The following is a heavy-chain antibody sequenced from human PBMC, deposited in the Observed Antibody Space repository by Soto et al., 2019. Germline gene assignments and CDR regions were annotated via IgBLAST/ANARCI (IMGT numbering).Heavy chain of an antibody. D-gene: IGHD6-13*01. Sequence: GGSLRLSCAASGFTFSSYAMSWVRQAPGKGLEWVSAISGSGGSTYYADSVKGRFTISRDNSKNTLYLQMNSLRAEDTAVYYCEQQLSSSWRNDYWGPGTLVTVSS. J-gene: IGHJ4*02. V-gene: IGHV3-23*01. CDR3: EQQLSSSWRNDY. CDR1: GFTFSSYA. CDR2: ISGSGGST.